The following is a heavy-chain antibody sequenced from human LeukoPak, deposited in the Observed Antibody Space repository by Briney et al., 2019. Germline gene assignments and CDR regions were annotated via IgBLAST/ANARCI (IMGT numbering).Heavy chain of an antibody. CDR1: GGTFSSYA. V-gene: IGHV1-69*05. CDR2: IIPIFGTA. Sequence: SVTVSCKASGGTFSSYAISWVRQAPGQGLEWMGGIIPIFGTANYAQKFQGRVTITTDESTSTAYMELSSLRSEDTAVYYCARDLTPPDSSGYYHDFDIWGQGTMVTVSS. J-gene: IGHJ3*02. CDR3: ARDLTPPDSSGYYHDFDI. D-gene: IGHD3-22*01.